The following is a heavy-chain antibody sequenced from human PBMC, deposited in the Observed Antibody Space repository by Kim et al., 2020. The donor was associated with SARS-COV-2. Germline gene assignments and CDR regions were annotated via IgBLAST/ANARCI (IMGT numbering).Heavy chain of an antibody. CDR2: INPDGTAT. V-gene: IGHV3-74*01. J-gene: IGHJ4*02. Sequence: GSLRLSCAASGFTFSGYWMHWVRQVPGKGLEWVSRINPDGTATTYADSVQGRFTISRDNAKNTLYLYMNSLTGDDMAVYYCTRGGADGGYSTWGCWGQG. CDR3: TRGGADGGYSTWGC. D-gene: IGHD2-21*02. CDR1: GFTFSGYW.